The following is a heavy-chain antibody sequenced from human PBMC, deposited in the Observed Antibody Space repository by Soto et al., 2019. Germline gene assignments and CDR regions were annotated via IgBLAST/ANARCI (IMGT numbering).Heavy chain of an antibody. CDR2: IYYSGST. Sequence: QVQLQESGPGLVKPSETLSLTCTVSGGSISSYYWSWIRQPPGKGLEWIGYIYYSGSTNYNPSLNSQVPTAVDTFKNQFSLRLSYVAAADTAVYYCARLSITTVRGVPQYYYFYCMDVRRQASTVTVSS. CDR1: GGSISSYY. CDR3: ARLSITTVRGVPQYYYFYCMDV. D-gene: IGHD3-10*01. J-gene: IGHJ6*02. V-gene: IGHV4-59*01.